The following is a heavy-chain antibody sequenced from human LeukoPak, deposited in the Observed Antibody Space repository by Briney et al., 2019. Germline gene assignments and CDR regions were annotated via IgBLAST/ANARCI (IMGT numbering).Heavy chain of an antibody. CDR3: ARVAPNYDFWSGYFDY. D-gene: IGHD3-3*01. CDR1: GGSISSYY. J-gene: IGHJ4*02. Sequence: SETLSLTCTDSGGSISSYYWSWIRQPPGKGLEWIGYIYYSGSTNYNPSLKSRVTISVDTSKNQFSLKLSSVTAADTAVYYCARVAPNYDFWSGYFDYWGQGTLVTVSS. V-gene: IGHV4-59*01. CDR2: IYYSGST.